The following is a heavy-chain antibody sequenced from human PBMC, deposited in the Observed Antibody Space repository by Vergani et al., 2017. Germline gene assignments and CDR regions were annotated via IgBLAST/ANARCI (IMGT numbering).Heavy chain of an antibody. CDR2: IYPGDSDT. D-gene: IGHD6-6*01. CDR3: ARHLEYSSSSDWXFDL. V-gene: IGHV5-51*01. Sequence: EVQLVQSGAEVKKPGESLKISCKGSGYSFTSYWIGWVRQMPGKGLEWMGIIYPGDSDTRYSPSFQGQVTISADKSISTAYLQWSSLKASDTAMYYCARHLEYSSSSDWXFDLWGRGTLVTVSS. J-gene: IGHJ2*01. CDR1: GYSFTSYW.